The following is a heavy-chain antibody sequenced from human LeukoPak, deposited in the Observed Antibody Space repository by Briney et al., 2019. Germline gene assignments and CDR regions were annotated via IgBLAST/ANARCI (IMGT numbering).Heavy chain of an antibody. J-gene: IGHJ4*02. CDR2: IVSSGGTT. CDR3: AKRLPYYFDY. Sequence: GGSLRLSCAASGFTFSRYAMSWVRQAPGKGLEWVSAIVSSGGTTYYADSVKGRFTISRDNSKNTLYLQMNSLRAEDTAVYYCAKRLPYYFDYWGQGTLVTVSS. V-gene: IGHV3-23*01. CDR1: GFTFSRYA.